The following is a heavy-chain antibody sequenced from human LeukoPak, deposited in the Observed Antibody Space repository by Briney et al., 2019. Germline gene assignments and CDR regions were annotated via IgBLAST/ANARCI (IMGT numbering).Heavy chain of an antibody. CDR2: IYYSGST. J-gene: IGHJ5*02. Sequence: PSETLSLTCTVSGHSISGYYWSWTPHPPGKGLVYIGYIYYSGSTNYNPSLKSRVTISQDTSKNHFSLKLSPVTAAATAVYYCARHAYSYTPWFAPWGQGTLVSVSS. CDR1: GHSISGYY. D-gene: IGHD5-18*01. CDR3: ARHAYSYTPWFAP. V-gene: IGHV4-59*08.